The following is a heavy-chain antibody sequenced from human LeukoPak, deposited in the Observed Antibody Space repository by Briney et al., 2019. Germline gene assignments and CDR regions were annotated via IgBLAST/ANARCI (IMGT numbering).Heavy chain of an antibody. J-gene: IGHJ4*02. CDR2: IHDDGRT. D-gene: IGHD6-25*01. CDR1: GGSITGSRT. Sequence: SETLSLTSTVSGGSITGSRTWGWIRQPPGKGLEWIGNIHDDGRTASNPSLKSRVTISLDTAKNQFSLKVSSVAAADTALYYCARVLTAAGLDFWGQGTLITVSS. CDR3: ARVLTAAGLDF. V-gene: IGHV4-39*07.